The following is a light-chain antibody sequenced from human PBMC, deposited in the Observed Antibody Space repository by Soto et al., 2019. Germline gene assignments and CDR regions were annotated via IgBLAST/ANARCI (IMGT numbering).Light chain of an antibody. J-gene: IGKJ2*01. V-gene: IGKV3-15*01. CDR2: SAS. Sequence: EIVMTQSPATLSVSPGERATLSCRASQSVSSNLAWYQQKPGKPPRLLIYSASARATGGPARFSGSGSGTEFTHPISSLKSEDFAVYYCQQYNNWPPAEYTFGQGTKLEI. CDR1: QSVSSN. CDR3: QQYNNWPPAEYT.